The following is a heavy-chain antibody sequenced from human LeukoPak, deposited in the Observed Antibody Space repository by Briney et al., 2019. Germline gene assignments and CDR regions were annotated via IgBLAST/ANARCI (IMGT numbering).Heavy chain of an antibody. CDR3: ARTTEGGYTYDYFYYYYMDV. CDR1: GYSISSGYY. Sequence: SETLSLTCTVSGYSISSGYYWGWIRQPPGKGLEWIGYIYYSGSTNYNPSLKSRVTISVDTSKNQFSLKLSSVTAADTAVYYCARTTEGGYTYDYFYYYYMDVWGKGTTLTISS. J-gene: IGHJ6*03. D-gene: IGHD5-18*01. CDR2: IYYSGST. V-gene: IGHV4-61*01.